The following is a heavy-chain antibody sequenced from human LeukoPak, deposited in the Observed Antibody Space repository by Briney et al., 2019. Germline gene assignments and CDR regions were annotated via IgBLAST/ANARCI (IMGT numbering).Heavy chain of an antibody. V-gene: IGHV3-23*01. Sequence: PGGSLRLSCVGSGITFRKYAMTWVRQAPGKGLEWVSGISGSGGSTYYADSVKGRFTFFGDNSRNTLYLQMSSLRAEDTAAYYCAKARNSDYRFGFDIWGQGTMVTVSS. CDR1: GITFRKYA. D-gene: IGHD4-11*01. CDR3: AKARNSDYRFGFDI. J-gene: IGHJ3*02. CDR2: ISGSGGST.